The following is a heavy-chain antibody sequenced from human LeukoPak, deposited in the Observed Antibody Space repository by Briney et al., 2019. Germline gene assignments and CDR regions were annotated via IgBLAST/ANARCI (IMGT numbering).Heavy chain of an antibody. CDR1: GYTFPSYY. J-gene: IGHJ4*02. Sequence: ASVKFSCKACGYTFPSYYMHWVRQGPGQGLEWMGIINPSGGSTSYAQKFQGRVTMSRDTSTSTVYVELSSLRSEDTAVYYCARVAGMATFLRYWGQGTLVTVSS. D-gene: IGHD5-24*01. CDR3: ARVAGMATFLRY. V-gene: IGHV1-46*01. CDR2: INPSGGST.